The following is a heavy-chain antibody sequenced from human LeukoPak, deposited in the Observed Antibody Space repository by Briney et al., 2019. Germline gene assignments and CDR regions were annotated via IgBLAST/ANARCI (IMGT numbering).Heavy chain of an antibody. CDR3: ARHLSREVYSSPWGYFHH. D-gene: IGHD6-19*01. CDR1: GYTFTSYA. J-gene: IGHJ1*01. Sequence: ASVKVSCKASGYTFTSYAMNWVRQAPGQGLEWMGWINTNTGNPTYAQGFTGRFVFSLDTSVSTAYLQISSLKAEDTAVYYCARHLSREVYSSPWGYFHHWGQGTLVTVSS. CDR2: INTNTGNP. V-gene: IGHV7-4-1*02.